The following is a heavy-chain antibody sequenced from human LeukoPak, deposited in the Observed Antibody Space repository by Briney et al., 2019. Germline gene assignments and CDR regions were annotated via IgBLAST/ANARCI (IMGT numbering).Heavy chain of an antibody. Sequence: GASVKVSCKASGYTFTSYAMNWVRQAPGQGLEWMGWINTNTGNPTYAQGFTGRFVFSLDTSVRTAYLQISSLKAEDTAVYYCARVPVSYEPETPQPYYYDSSGYYYVSAFDIWGQGTMVTVSS. V-gene: IGHV7-4-1*02. CDR1: GYTFTSYA. CDR2: INTNTGNP. CDR3: ARVPVSYEPETPQPYYYDSSGYYYVSAFDI. J-gene: IGHJ3*02. D-gene: IGHD3-22*01.